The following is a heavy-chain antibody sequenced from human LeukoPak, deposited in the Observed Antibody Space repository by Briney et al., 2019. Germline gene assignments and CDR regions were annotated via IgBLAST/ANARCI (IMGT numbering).Heavy chain of an antibody. J-gene: IGHJ6*02. D-gene: IGHD6-13*01. CDR2: ISSNGGST. CDR1: GFTFSSYA. CDR3: VILGSSWYSYYYYGMDV. Sequence: PGGPLSLPCSASGFTFSSYAMHWVRQAPGKGLEDVSAISSNGGSTYYADSVKGRFAISRDNSKNTLYLQMSSLRAEATAVYYCVILGSSWYSYYYYGMDVWGQGTTVTVSS. V-gene: IGHV3-64D*06.